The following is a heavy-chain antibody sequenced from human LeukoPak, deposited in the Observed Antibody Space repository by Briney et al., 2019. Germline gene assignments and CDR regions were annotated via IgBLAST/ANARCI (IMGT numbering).Heavy chain of an antibody. J-gene: IGHJ4*02. CDR2: INHSGST. CDR1: GGSFSGYY. D-gene: IGHD2-2*01. V-gene: IGHV4-34*01. Sequence: PSETLSLTCAVYGGSFSGYYWSWIRQPPGKGLEWIGEINHSGSTNYNPSLKSRVTISVDTSKNQFSLKLSSVTAADTAVYYCARGGVPATAKFDYWGQGTLVTVSS. CDR3: ARGGVPATAKFDY.